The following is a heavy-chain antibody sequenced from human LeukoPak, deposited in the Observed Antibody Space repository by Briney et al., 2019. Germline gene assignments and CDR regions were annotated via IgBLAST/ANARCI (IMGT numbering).Heavy chain of an antibody. D-gene: IGHD3-10*01. CDR3: AKGSGRRITMVRPPPPQHAFDI. CDR1: GGSFSGYY. Sequence: PSETLSLTCAVYGGSFSGYYWSWIRQPPGKGLEWIGEINHSGSTNYNPSLKSRVTISVDTSKNQFSLKLSSVTAADPAVYYCAKGSGRRITMVRPPPPQHAFDIWGQGTMVTVSS. V-gene: IGHV4-34*01. J-gene: IGHJ3*02. CDR2: INHSGST.